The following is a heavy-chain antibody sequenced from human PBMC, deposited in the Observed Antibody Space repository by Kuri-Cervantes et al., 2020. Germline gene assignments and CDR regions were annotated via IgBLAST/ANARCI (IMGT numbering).Heavy chain of an antibody. CDR2: ISYDGSNK. V-gene: IGHV3-30-3*01. Sequence: GGSLRLSCAASGFTFSSYAMHWVRQAPGKGLEWVAVISYDGSNKYYADSVKGRFTISRDNCKNTLYLQMNSLRAEDTAVYYCAKTYYYDSSGYYWDYYYGMDVWGQGTTVTVSS. CDR1: GFTFSSYA. J-gene: IGHJ6*02. CDR3: AKTYYYDSSGYYWDYYYGMDV. D-gene: IGHD3-22*01.